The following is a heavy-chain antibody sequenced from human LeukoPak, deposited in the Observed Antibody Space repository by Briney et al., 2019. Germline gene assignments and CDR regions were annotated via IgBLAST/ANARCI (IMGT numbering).Heavy chain of an antibody. CDR3: ARQTGSGLFILL. D-gene: IGHD3/OR15-3a*01. CDR2: IYYSGNT. CDR1: GVSISSSNSY. Sequence: RSSETLSLTCTVSGVSISSSNSYWGWIRQPPGKGLEWIGSIYYSGNTYYNASLKSQVSISIDTSKNQFSLRLTSVTAADTAVYYCARQTGSGLFILLGGQGTLVTVSS. V-gene: IGHV4-39*01. J-gene: IGHJ4*02.